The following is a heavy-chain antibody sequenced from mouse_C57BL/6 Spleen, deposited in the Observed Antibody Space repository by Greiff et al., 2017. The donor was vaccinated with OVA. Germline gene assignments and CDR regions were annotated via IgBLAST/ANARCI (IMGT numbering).Heavy chain of an antibody. CDR1: GYTFTSYW. CDR2: IYPGSGST. Sequence: VQLQQPGAELVKPGASVKMSCKASGYTFTSYWITWVKQRPGQGLEWIGDIYPGSGSTNYNEKFKSKATLTVDTSSSTAYMQLSSLTSEDSAVYDCARRQLRPRYAIDYWGQGTSVTVSS. CDR3: ARRQLRPRYAIDY. V-gene: IGHV1-55*01. D-gene: IGHD3-2*02. J-gene: IGHJ4*01.